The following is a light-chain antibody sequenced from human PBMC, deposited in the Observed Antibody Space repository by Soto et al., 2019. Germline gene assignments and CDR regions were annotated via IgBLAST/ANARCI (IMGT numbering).Light chain of an antibody. CDR3: QQLFDSPIT. J-gene: IGKJ5*01. CDR1: QVISTS. V-gene: IGKV1-9*01. Sequence: IQLTHSPSFLSPSKGESVTITCRPSQVISTSLAWYQVKPGKAPKLLIYAASTLESGVPSRFSATVSGTEFSLTITSLQPEDFATYYCQQLFDSPITFGQGTRLEIK. CDR2: AAS.